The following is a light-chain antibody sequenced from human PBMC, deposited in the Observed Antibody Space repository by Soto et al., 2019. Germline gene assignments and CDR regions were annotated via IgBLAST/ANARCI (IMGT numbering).Light chain of an antibody. J-gene: IGLJ3*02. CDR1: SSDVGDYNY. CDR3: SSYTISSTRV. CDR2: EVT. Sequence: QSVLTQPASVSGSPGQSITISCTGSSSDVGDYNYVSWYQQHPGKAPKLMIYEVTNRPSGVSNRFSGSKSGNTASLTISGLQAEHEADYYCSSYTISSTRVFGGGTKLTVL. V-gene: IGLV2-14*01.